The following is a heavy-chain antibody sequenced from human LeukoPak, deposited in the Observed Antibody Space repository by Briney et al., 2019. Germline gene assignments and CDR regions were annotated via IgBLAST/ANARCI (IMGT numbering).Heavy chain of an antibody. CDR2: IDYTGRP. Sequence: SETLSLTCTVSGGSISSSGHSWGWIRQPPGKGLEWTGTIDYTGRPYYNPSLKSRVTISVDTSKNQFSLRLSSVTAADTAVYYCARVHSLAGYYYYGMDVWGQGTTVTVSS. J-gene: IGHJ6*02. D-gene: IGHD3-3*02. V-gene: IGHV4-39*01. CDR1: GGSISSSGHS. CDR3: ARVHSLAGYYYYGMDV.